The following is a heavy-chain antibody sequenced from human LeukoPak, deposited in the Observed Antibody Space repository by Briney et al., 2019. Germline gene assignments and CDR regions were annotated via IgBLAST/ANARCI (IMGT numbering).Heavy chain of an antibody. CDR3: AKDSVPDY. CDR1: GFTFSGYG. D-gene: IGHD5/OR15-5a*01. Sequence: GRSLRLSCAASGFTFSGYGMHWVRQAPDKGLEWVALISSDGSNRICADSVKGRFSISRDNSKNTLYLQVNSLRIEDTAVYYCAKDSVPDYWGQGTLVTVSS. V-gene: IGHV3-30*18. CDR2: ISSDGSNR. J-gene: IGHJ4*02.